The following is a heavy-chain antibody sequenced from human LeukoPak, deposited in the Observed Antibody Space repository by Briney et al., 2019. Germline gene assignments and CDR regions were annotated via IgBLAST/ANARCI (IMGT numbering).Heavy chain of an antibody. CDR3: ARDIVLMVYASWFDP. CDR2: INPNSGGT. CDR1: EYTFTGYY. J-gene: IGHJ5*02. V-gene: IGHV1-2*02. D-gene: IGHD2-8*01. Sequence: ASVKVSCKTSEYTFTGYYMHWVRQAPGQGLEWMGWINPNSGGTNYAQKFQGRVTMTRDTSISTAYMELSRLRSDDTAVYYCARDIVLMVYASWFDPWGQGTLVTVSS.